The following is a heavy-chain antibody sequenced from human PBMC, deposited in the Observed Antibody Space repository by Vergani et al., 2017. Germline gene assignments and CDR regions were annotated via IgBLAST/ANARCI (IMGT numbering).Heavy chain of an antibody. CDR1: GFTFSDYY. J-gene: IGHJ6*02. Sequence: QVQLVESGGGLVKPGGSLRLSCAASGFTFSDYYMSWIRQAPGKGLEWVSYISSSSSYTNYADSVKGRFTISRYNAKNSLYLQMNSLRAEDTAVYYCARDGDCSGGSCYLIYYYYGMDVWGQGTTVTVSS. V-gene: IGHV3-11*06. D-gene: IGHD2-15*01. CDR2: ISSSSSYT. CDR3: ARDGDCSGGSCYLIYYYYGMDV.